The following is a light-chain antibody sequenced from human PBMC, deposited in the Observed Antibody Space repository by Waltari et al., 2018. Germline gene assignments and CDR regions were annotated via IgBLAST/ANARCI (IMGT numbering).Light chain of an antibody. CDR2: GAS. CDR1: QTISNNY. CDR3: QQYAASWWT. Sequence: EIVLTQSPVTLSLSPGERATLSCRASQTISNNYLAWYQQKPGQAPRLLIFGASKRAPCIPERFSGSGSGTDFTLTINGLEPEDAAVFYCQQYAASWWTFGQGAKVEIK. J-gene: IGKJ1*01. V-gene: IGKV3-20*01.